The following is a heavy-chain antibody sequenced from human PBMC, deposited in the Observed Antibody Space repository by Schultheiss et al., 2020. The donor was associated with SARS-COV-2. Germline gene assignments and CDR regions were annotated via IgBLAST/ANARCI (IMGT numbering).Heavy chain of an antibody. CDR3: ATCLKWGSWDNYFDY. V-gene: IGHV3-23*01. D-gene: IGHD1-26*01. CDR2: ISGSGGST. J-gene: IGHJ4*02. Sequence: GGSLRLSCAASGFTFSDYYMSWIRQAPGKGLEWVSAISGSGGSTYYADSVKGRFTISRDNAKNTLYLQMNTLRAEDTAVYYCATCLKWGSWDNYFDYWGQGTLVTVSS. CDR1: GFTFSDYY.